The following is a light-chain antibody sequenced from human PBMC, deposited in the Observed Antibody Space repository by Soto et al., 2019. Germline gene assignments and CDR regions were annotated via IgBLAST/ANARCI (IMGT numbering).Light chain of an antibody. CDR3: LLDFSYFWA. CDR2: GAS. CDR1: QSINTN. V-gene: IGKV3-15*01. Sequence: IVMTQSPATLSVSPGERATLSCRASQSINTNLAWFQQKPGRAPRLLIFGASTRATDIPARFSGSGSGTEFTLTISSLQPEDFATYYCLLDFSYFWAFGQGTKVDIK. J-gene: IGKJ1*01.